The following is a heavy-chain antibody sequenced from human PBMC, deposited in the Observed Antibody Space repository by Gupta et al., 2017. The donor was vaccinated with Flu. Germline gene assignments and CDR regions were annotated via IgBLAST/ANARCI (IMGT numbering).Heavy chain of an antibody. Sequence: EVQLVESGGGLVQPGGSLRLSCAASGFTFSSYEMNWVRQAPGKGLEWVSYISSSGSTIYYADSVKGRFTISRDNAKNSLYLQMNSLRAEDTAVYYCARDYIVVVPAGPYYYYGMDVWGQGTTVTVSS. CDR1: GFTFSSYE. V-gene: IGHV3-48*03. J-gene: IGHJ6*02. D-gene: IGHD2-2*01. CDR2: ISSSGSTI. CDR3: ARDYIVVVPAGPYYYYGMDV.